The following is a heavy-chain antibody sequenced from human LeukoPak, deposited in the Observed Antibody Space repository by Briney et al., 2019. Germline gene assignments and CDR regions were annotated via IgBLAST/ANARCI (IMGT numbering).Heavy chain of an antibody. J-gene: IGHJ1*01. Sequence: LRLSXXXSGXSFXTYAMSWVRQAPGKGLEWVSAISNTGGSTYYADSVKGRFTISRDKSKNTLSLQMNSLRAEDTAVYYCAQQVGYCSSGSCYFTYWGQGTLVTVSS. CDR2: ISNTGGST. CDR1: GXSFXTYA. D-gene: IGHD2-15*01. V-gene: IGHV3-23*01. CDR3: AQQVGYCSSGSCYFTY.